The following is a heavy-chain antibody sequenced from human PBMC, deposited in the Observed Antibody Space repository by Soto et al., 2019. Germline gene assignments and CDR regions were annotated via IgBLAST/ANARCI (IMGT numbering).Heavy chain of an antibody. V-gene: IGHV1-69*06. CDR2: IIPIFGTA. Sequence: SVKVSCKASGGTFSSYAISWVRQAPGQGLEWMGGIIPIFGTANYAQKFQGRVTITADKSTSTAYMELSSLRSEDTAVYYCASHGPPNMVRGVMPFDYWGQGTLVTVSS. CDR3: ASHGPPNMVRGVMPFDY. J-gene: IGHJ4*02. D-gene: IGHD3-10*01. CDR1: GGTFSSYA.